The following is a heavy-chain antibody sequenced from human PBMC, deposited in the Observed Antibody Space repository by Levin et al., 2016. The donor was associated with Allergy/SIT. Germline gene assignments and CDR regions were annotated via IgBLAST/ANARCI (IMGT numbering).Heavy chain of an antibody. CDR1: GYTFTSYR. Sequence: SVKVSCKASGYTFTSYRISWVRQAPGQGLEWMGWISAYNGNTNYAQKLQGRVTMTTDTSTSTAYMELRSLRSDDTAVYYCARSTRILTGPEDYYYYYGMDVWGQGTTVTVSS. J-gene: IGHJ6*02. D-gene: IGHD3-9*01. CDR2: ISAYNGNT. V-gene: IGHV1-18*01. CDR3: ARSTRILTGPEDYYYYYGMDV.